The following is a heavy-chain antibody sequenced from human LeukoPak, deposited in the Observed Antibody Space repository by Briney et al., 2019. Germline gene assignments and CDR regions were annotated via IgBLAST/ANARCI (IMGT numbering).Heavy chain of an antibody. D-gene: IGHD2-15*01. CDR2: IIPILGIA. CDR1: GGTFSSYT. CDR3: ARDNGYCSGGSCYWNWFDP. Sequence: ASVKVSCKASGGTFSSYTISWVRQAPGQGLEWMGRIIPILGIANYAQKFQGRVTITADKSTSTPYMELSSLRSEDTAVYYCARDNGYCSGGSCYWNWFDPWGQGTLVTVSS. J-gene: IGHJ5*02. V-gene: IGHV1-69*04.